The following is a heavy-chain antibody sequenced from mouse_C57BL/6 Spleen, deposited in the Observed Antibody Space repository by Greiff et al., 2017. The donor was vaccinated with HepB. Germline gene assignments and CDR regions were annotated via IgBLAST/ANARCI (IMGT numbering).Heavy chain of an antibody. J-gene: IGHJ2*01. CDR2: IYPRSGNS. CDR1: GYTFPSHG. Sequence: VQPQQFGAELARPGALVKPFCKASGYTFPSHGNSRVKQRTGQGREWIGEIYPRSGNSYYKEKFKGKATLTADKSSSTAYMELHSLTSEDSAVYFCARAIHWDRRDFDYWGQGTTLTVSS. CDR3: ARAIHWDRRDFDY. D-gene: IGHD4-1*01. V-gene: IGHV1-81*01.